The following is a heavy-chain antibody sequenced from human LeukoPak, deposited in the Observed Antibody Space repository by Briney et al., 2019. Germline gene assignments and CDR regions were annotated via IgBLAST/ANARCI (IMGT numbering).Heavy chain of an antibody. CDR1: GGTFSNYA. CDR2: ISAYNGNT. Sequence: ASVKVSCKASGGTFSNYAISWVRQAPGQGLEWMGWISAYNGNTNYAQKLQGRVTMTTDTSTSTAYMELRSLRSDDTAVYYCARDTYSSSYNFDYWGQGTLVTVSS. D-gene: IGHD6-13*01. V-gene: IGHV1-18*01. J-gene: IGHJ4*02. CDR3: ARDTYSSSYNFDY.